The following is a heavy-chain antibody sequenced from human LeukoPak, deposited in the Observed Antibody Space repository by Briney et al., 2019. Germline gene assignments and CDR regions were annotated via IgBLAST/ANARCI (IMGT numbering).Heavy chain of an antibody. D-gene: IGHD6-19*01. CDR2: ISGSGGST. J-gene: IGHJ4*02. CDR1: GFTFSSYA. Sequence: GGSLRLSCAASGFTFSSYAMSWVRQAPGKGLEWVSAISGSGGSTYYADSVKGRFTISRDNSKNTLYLQMNSLRAEDTAVYYCARDPQQWLGFDYWGQGTLVTVSS. CDR3: ARDPQQWLGFDY. V-gene: IGHV3-23*01.